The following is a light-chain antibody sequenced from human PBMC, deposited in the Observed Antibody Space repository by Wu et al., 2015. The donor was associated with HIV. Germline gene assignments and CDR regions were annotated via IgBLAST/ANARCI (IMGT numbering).Light chain of an antibody. J-gene: IGKJ3*01. CDR2: AAS. CDR3: QKYDSVPFT. V-gene: IGKV1-27*01. Sequence: DIQMTQSPSSLSASVGDRVTITCRATQVISNSLAWYQQKPGKVPKLLIYAASTLHSGVPSRFSGRGSGTDFALTISSLHPEDVATYYCQKYDSVPFTFGPGTTVDLK. CDR1: QVISNS.